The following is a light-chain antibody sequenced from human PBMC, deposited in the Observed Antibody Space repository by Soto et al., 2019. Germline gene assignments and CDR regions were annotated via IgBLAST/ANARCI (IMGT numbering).Light chain of an antibody. CDR3: AAWDDSLSGVV. V-gene: IGLV1-47*01. CDR1: SSNIGGDY. J-gene: IGLJ2*01. CDR2: RNN. Sequence: QSVLTQPPSASGTPGQRVTISCSGSSSNIGGDYVYWYQQLPGTAPKLLIYRNNQRPSGVPERFSGSKSGTSASLAISGLRSEDEADYYCAAWDDSLSGVVFGGGTKLTVL.